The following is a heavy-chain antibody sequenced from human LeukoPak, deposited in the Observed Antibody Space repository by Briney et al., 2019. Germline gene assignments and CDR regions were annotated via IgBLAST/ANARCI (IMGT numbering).Heavy chain of an antibody. CDR3: ARDRLDSSGWSHYFDY. D-gene: IGHD6-19*01. Sequence: KTSETLSLTCTVSGGSISSYFWSWIRQPPGKGLEWIGDIFYSGSTNYNPSLKSRVTISVDTSKNQFSLKLSSVTAADTAVYYCARDRLDSSGWSHYFDYWGQGTLVTVSS. V-gene: IGHV4-59*12. CDR2: IFYSGST. CDR1: GGSISSYF. J-gene: IGHJ4*02.